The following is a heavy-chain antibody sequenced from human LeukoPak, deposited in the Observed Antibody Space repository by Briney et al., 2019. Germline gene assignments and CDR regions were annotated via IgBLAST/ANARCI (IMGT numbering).Heavy chain of an antibody. Sequence: PSETLSLTCTVSGGSISSGDYYWSWIRQPPGKGLEWIGYIYYSGSTYYNPSLKSRVTISVDTSKNQFSLKLSSVTAADTAVYYCARDLLNEGNHLDYWGQGTLVTDSS. CDR2: IYYSGST. D-gene: IGHD4-23*01. CDR3: ARDLLNEGNHLDY. V-gene: IGHV4-30-4*01. J-gene: IGHJ4*02. CDR1: GGSISSGDYY.